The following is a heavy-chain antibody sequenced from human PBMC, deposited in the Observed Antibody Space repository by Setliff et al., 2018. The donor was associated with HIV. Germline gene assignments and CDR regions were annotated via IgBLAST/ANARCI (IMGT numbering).Heavy chain of an antibody. D-gene: IGHD6-19*01. CDR1: GFTFSGYA. CDR2: ISAVDESS. J-gene: IGHJ5*02. Sequence: LRLSCAASGFTFSGYAMSWVRQAPGKGLEWVSSISAVDESSQYADSVRGRFAISRDISRNTLYLQMNTLRAEDTAMYYCLLPCTSGWHNWADPWGQGTLVTVS. V-gene: IGHV3-23*01. CDR3: LLPCTSGWHNWADP.